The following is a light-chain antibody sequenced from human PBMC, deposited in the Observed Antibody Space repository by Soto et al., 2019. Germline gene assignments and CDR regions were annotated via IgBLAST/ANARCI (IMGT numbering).Light chain of an antibody. CDR3: SSFTSSSSYV. CDR2: DVS. J-gene: IGLJ1*01. CDR1: SSDVGSYNS. V-gene: IGLV2-14*03. Sequence: QSVLAQPASVSGSPGQSIAISCTGTSSDVGSYNSVSWYQQYPGKAPTLMIHDVSDRPSGVSNRFSGSKSGNTASLTISGLQDEDEADYYCSSFTSSSSYVFGSGTRSPS.